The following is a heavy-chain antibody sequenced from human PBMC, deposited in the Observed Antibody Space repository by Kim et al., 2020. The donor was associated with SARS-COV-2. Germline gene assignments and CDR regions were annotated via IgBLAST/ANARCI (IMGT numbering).Heavy chain of an antibody. J-gene: IGHJ3*02. CDR3: AKDKEGELGAFDI. CDR2: ISWNSGSI. Sequence: GGSLRLSCAASGFTFDDYAMHWVRQAPGKGLEWVSGISWNSGSIGYADSVKGRFTISRDNAKNSLYLQMNSLRAEDTALYYCAKDKEGELGAFDIWGQGTMVTVSS. D-gene: IGHD1-26*01. CDR1: GFTFDDYA. V-gene: IGHV3-9*01.